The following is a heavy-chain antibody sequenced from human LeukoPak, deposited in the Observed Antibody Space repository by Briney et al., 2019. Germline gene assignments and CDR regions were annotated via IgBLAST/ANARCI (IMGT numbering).Heavy chain of an antibody. CDR2: INPNSGGT. D-gene: IGHD6-19*01. CDR1: GYTFTGYY. J-gene: IGHJ4*02. CDR3: ARDKRPYSSGWYYLDY. Sequence: ASVKVSCKASGYTFTGYYMHWVRQAPGQGLEWMGWINPNSGGTNYAQKFQGWVTMTRDTSISTAYMELSRLRSDDTAVYYCARDKRPYSSGWYYLDYWGQGTLVTVSS. V-gene: IGHV1-2*04.